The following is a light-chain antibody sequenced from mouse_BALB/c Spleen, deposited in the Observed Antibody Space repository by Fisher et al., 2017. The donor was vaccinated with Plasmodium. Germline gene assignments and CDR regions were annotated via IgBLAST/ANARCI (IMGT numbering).Light chain of an antibody. J-gene: IGKJ5*01. CDR1: QSISNH. V-gene: IGKV5-43*01. CDR3: SQSTHLPLT. CDR2: YSS. Sequence: DIVITQTTATLSVTPGDSVSLSCRASQSISNHLHWYQQKSHESPRLLIKYSSQSISGIPSRFSGSGSGTDFTLKISRVEAEDLGVYFCSQSTHLPLTFGVGTKLELK.